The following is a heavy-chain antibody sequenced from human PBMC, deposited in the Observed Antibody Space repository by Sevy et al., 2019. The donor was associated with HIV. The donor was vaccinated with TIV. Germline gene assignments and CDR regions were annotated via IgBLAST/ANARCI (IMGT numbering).Heavy chain of an antibody. CDR3: ARDREQWPLGVLDY. D-gene: IGHD6-19*01. V-gene: IGHV3-48*02. CDR2: IGGSSNTI. CDR1: GFAFSNYS. J-gene: IGHJ4*02. Sequence: GGSLRLSCAASGFAFSNYSMNWVRQAPGKGLEWVSYIGGSSNTIYYADSVKGRFTLSRDNAKNSLYLQMSNLRDEDTAVYYCARDREQWPLGVLDYWGQGTLVTISS.